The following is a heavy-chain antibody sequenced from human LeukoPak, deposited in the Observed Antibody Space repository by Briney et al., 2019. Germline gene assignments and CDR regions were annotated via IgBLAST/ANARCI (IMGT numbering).Heavy chain of an antibody. CDR3: ARRRYYDSTGYLD. D-gene: IGHD3-22*01. J-gene: IGHJ1*01. V-gene: IGHV4-39*02. CDR2: IYYSGST. CDR1: SGSISSSSYY. Sequence: SETPSLTCTISSGSISSSSYYWGWIRQPPGKGLEWIADIYYSGSTYYNPSLKSRVSISIDTSNNHFSLRLSSVTAADTALYYCARRRYYDSTGYLDWGQGTLVTVSS.